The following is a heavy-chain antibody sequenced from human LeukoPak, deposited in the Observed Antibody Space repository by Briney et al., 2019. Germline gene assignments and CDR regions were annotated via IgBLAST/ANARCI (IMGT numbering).Heavy chain of an antibody. V-gene: IGHV3-48*03. CDR3: ARDGSTKVADTYDAFAM. J-gene: IGHJ3*02. D-gene: IGHD2-2*01. Sequence: GGSLRLSCAVSEFPFISYEMNWVRQAPGKGLEWVSYISSTGSTIYYADSVRGRFTISRDNAKNSLYLQMNSLRAEDTAVYYCARDGSTKVADTYDAFAMWGQGTMVTASS. CDR1: EFPFISYE. CDR2: ISSTGSTI.